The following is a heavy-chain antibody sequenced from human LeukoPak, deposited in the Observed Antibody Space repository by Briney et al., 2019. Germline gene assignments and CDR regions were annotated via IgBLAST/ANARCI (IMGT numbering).Heavy chain of an antibody. CDR2: ISGSGGST. V-gene: IGHV3-23*01. CDR1: GFTFSSYA. CDR3: ARENRHSSDWYGAFDI. D-gene: IGHD6-19*01. Sequence: PGGSLRLSCAASGFTFSSYAMSWVRQAPGKGLEWVSAISGSGGSTYYADSVKGRFAISRDNSKNTLYLQMNSLRAEDTAVYYCARENRHSSDWYGAFDIWGQGTMVTVSS. J-gene: IGHJ3*02.